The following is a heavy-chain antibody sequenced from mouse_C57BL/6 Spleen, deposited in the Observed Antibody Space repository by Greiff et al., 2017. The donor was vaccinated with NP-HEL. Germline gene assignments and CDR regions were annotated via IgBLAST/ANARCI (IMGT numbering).Heavy chain of an antibody. CDR2: IYPGDGDT. Sequence: VVKPGASVKISCKASGYAFSSSWLNWVKQRPGKGLEWIGRIYPGDGDTNYNGKFKGKATLTADKSSSTAYMQLSSLTSEDSAVYFCADYYDYDGGAFAYWGQGTLVTVSA. D-gene: IGHD2-4*01. CDR3: ADYYDYDGGAFAY. J-gene: IGHJ3*01. CDR1: GYAFSSSW. V-gene: IGHV1-82*01.